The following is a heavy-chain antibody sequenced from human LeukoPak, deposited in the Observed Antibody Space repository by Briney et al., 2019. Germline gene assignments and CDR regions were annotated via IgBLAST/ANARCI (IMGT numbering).Heavy chain of an antibody. V-gene: IGHV4-59*01. CDR3: ARGYSGYDYFDY. D-gene: IGHD5-12*01. CDR1: GGSISSYY. CDR2: IYYSGST. J-gene: IGHJ4*02. Sequence: SETLSLTCTVTGGSISSYYWSWIRQPPGQGLEWIGYIYYSGSTIYNPSLKSRVTISVDTSKNQFSLKLSSATAADTAVYYCARGYSGYDYFDYWGQGTLVTVSS.